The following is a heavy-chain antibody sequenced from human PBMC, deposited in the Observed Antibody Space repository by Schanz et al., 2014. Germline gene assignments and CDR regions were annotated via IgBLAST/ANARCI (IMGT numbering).Heavy chain of an antibody. Sequence: QVQLQESGPRLVKPSQTLSLTCTVSGGSISSGAYSWSWIRQPPGKRPEWIGYIYSSGSTYYNPSLKSRVSMSIDTSKNQFSLKLGSVTAADTAVYYCARDRGMTTSDYYYGKDVWGQGTTVTVSS. CDR3: ARDRGMTTSDYYYGKDV. D-gene: IGHD4-17*01. CDR1: GGSISSGAYS. CDR2: IYSSGST. J-gene: IGHJ6*02. V-gene: IGHV4-30-4*07.